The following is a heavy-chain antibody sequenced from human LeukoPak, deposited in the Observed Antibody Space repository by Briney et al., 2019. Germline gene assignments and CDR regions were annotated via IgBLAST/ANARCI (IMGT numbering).Heavy chain of an antibody. Sequence: PGGSLRLSCAASGFTFSSYSMNWVRQAPGKGLEWVSSISSSSSYIYYADSVKGRFTISRDNAKNSLYLQMNSLRAEDTAVYYCARIVPAAILVNWFDPWGQGTLVTVSS. V-gene: IGHV3-21*01. D-gene: IGHD2-2*02. J-gene: IGHJ5*02. CDR2: ISSSSSYI. CDR1: GFTFSSYS. CDR3: ARIVPAAILVNWFDP.